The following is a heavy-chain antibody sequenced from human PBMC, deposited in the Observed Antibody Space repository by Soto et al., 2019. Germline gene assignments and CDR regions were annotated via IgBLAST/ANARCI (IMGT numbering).Heavy chain of an antibody. CDR1: GYTFTSYG. J-gene: IGHJ4*02. CDR3: ERDWPYRSGQIDY. V-gene: IGHV1-18*04. CDR2: ISAYNGNT. Sequence: QVQLVQSGAEVKKPGASVKVSCKASGYTFTSYGISWVRQAPGQGLEWMGWISAYNGNTNYAQKLQGRVTMTTDTYTSTAYMELSSLRSDDTAEYYFERDWPYRSGQIDYCGQGTLVTVSS. D-gene: IGHD2-15*01.